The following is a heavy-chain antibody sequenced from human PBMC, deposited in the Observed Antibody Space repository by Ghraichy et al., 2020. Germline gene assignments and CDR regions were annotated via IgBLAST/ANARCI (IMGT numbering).Heavy chain of an antibody. Sequence: SETLSLTCTVSGGSVSSGSYYWSWIRQPPGKGLEWIGYIYYSGSTNYNPSLKSRVTISVDTSKNQFSLKLSSVTAADTAVYYCARGDFWSGYSLFDYWGQGTLVTVSS. CDR1: GGSVSSGSYY. J-gene: IGHJ4*02. D-gene: IGHD3-3*01. CDR2: IYYSGST. V-gene: IGHV4-61*01. CDR3: ARGDFWSGYSLFDY.